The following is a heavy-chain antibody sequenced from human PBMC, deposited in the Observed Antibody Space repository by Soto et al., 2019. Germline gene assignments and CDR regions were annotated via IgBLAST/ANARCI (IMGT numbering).Heavy chain of an antibody. V-gene: IGHV3-21*01. D-gene: IGHD4-17*01. CDR1: GFTFSNYY. Sequence: EVQLVESGGGLVKPGGSLRLSCTASGFTFSNYYMNWVRQAPGKGLEWVSSISSSSSYIYYADSMKGRFTISRDNANNSLYMQINSLRAESTAVYYCARSSYGVLYLHNPDCCGQGTLVTVSS. CDR3: ARSSYGVLYLHNPDC. J-gene: IGHJ4*02. CDR2: ISSSSSYI.